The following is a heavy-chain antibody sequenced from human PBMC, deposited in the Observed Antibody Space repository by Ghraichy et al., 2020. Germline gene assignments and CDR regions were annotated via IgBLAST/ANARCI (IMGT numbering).Heavy chain of an antibody. CDR3: ARDALNDILTGYPADYYGMDV. CDR1: GFTFSSYS. CDR2: ISSSSTI. Sequence: GGSLRLSCAASGFTFSSYSMNWVRQAPGKGLEWVSYISSSSTIYYADSVKGRFTISRDNAKNSLYLQMNSLRDEDTAVYYCARDALNDILTGYPADYYGMDVWGQGTTVTVSS. V-gene: IGHV3-48*02. J-gene: IGHJ6*02. D-gene: IGHD3-9*01.